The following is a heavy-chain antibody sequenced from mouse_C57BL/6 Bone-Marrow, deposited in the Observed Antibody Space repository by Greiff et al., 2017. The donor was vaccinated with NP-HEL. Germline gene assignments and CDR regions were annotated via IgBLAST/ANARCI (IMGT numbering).Heavy chain of an antibody. CDR1: GYSITSDY. D-gene: IGHD2-2*01. Sequence: EVQLQESGPGLAKPSQPLSLTCSVPGYSITSDYWNWIRKFPGNKLEYMGYISYSGSTYYNPSLKSRISLTRDTSKNQYYLQLNSVTTEDTATYYCARLGDGYDEGYWYFDVWGTGTTVTVSS. CDR2: ISYSGST. J-gene: IGHJ1*03. V-gene: IGHV3-8*01. CDR3: ARLGDGYDEGYWYFDV.